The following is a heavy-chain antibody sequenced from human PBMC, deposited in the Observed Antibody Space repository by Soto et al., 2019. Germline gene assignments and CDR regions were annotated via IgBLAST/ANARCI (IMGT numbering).Heavy chain of an antibody. D-gene: IGHD3-22*01. Sequence: GESLSLSCAASGCTFDDYAMHWVRQAPGKGLEWVSGINWNSDTIGYADSVKGRFTVSRDNAKGSLLLQMSSPRAEDTAVYFCAMSNSNDLYYHFESWGQGTPVTVSS. J-gene: IGHJ4*02. V-gene: IGHV3-9*01. CDR3: AMSNSNDLYYHFES. CDR2: INWNSDTI. CDR1: GCTFDDYA.